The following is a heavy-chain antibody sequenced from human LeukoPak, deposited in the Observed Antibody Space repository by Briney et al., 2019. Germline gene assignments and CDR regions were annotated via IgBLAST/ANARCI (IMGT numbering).Heavy chain of an antibody. CDR1: GGSISSYY. J-gene: IGHJ6*03. D-gene: IGHD2-8*01. V-gene: IGHV4-59*01. CDR3: ARRMGANHYMDV. Sequence: SETLSLTCTVSGGSISSYYWSWIRQPPGKGLEWIGYIYYSGSTNYNPSLKSRVTISVDTSKNQFSLKLSSATAADTAVYYCARRMGANHYMDVWGKGTTVTVSS. CDR2: IYYSGST.